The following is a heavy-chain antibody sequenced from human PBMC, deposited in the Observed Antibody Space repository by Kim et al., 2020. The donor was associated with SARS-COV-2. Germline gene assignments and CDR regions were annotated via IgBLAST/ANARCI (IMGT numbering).Heavy chain of an antibody. J-gene: IGHJ4*02. Sequence: SENTGQGRFTITRDNSKNTLYLQMNSLRAEDTAVYYCAKDGWVMIDDSCWGQGTLVTVSS. V-gene: IGHV3-23*01. D-gene: IGHD3-22*01. CDR3: AKDGWVMIDDSC.